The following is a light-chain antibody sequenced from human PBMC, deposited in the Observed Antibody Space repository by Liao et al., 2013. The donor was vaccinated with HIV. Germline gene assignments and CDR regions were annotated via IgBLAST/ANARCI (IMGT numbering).Light chain of an antibody. V-gene: IGLV3-1*01. J-gene: IGLJ2*01. CDR1: RLGEKD. CDR2: QDD. Sequence: SYELTQPPSVSVSPGQTASIACSGDRLGEKDVCWYQQKPGQSPVLVIYQDDKRPSGIPDRFTGSNSGNTATLTISGVEAGDEGDYFCQVWDTSSAHQVVFGGGTKLTVL. CDR3: QVWDTSSAHQVV.